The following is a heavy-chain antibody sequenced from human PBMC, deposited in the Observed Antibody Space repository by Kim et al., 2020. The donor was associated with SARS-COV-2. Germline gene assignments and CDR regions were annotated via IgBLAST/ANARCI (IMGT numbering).Heavy chain of an antibody. CDR2: ISSSGSTI. V-gene: IGHV3-48*03. CDR1: GFTFSSYE. CDR3: AVGITVAGLLDY. J-gene: IGHJ4*02. D-gene: IGHD6-19*01. Sequence: GGSLRLSCAASGFTFSSYEMNWVRQAPGKGLEWVSYISSSGSTIYYADSVKGRFTISRDNAKNSLYLQMNSLRAEDTAVYYCAVGITVAGLLDYWGQGTLVTVSS.